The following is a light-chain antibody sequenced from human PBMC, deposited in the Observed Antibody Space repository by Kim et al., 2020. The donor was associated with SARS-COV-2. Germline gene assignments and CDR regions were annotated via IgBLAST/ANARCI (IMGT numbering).Light chain of an antibody. CDR1: QSISSW. CDR2: ESS. J-gene: IGKJ4*01. V-gene: IGKV1-5*03. Sequence: DIQMTQSPSTLSASVGDRVTISCRASQSISSWLAWYQQKPGKAPNLLIYESSSLESGVPSRFSGSGSGTEFTLTISSLQPDDFATIYCQQYNSYPLTFGGGTKVDIK. CDR3: QQYNSYPLT.